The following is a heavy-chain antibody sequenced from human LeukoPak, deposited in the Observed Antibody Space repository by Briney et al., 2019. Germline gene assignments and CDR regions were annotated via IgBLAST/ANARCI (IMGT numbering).Heavy chain of an antibody. CDR3: AKDGTNSYDSNAYYPGFDY. V-gene: IGHV3-23*01. J-gene: IGHJ4*02. CDR1: GFTFSSYA. D-gene: IGHD3-22*01. Sequence: GGSLRLSCAASGFTFSSYAMSWVRQAPGKGLEWVSAISGSGGSTYYADSVKGRFTISRDNSKNTLYLQMNSLRAEDTAVYYCAKDGTNSYDSNAYYPGFDYWGQGTLVTVSS. CDR2: ISGSGGST.